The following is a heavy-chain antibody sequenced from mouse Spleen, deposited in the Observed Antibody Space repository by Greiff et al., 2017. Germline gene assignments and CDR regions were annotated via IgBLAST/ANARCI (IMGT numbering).Heavy chain of an antibody. D-gene: IGHD2-14*01. CDR1: GFSFNTYA. Sequence: EVQGVESGGGLVQPKGSLKLSCAASGFSFNTYAMNWVRQAPGKGLEWVARIRSKSNNYATYYADSVKDRFTISRDDSESMLYLQMNNLKTEDTAMYYCVSHRYGEAMDYWGQGTSVTVSS. CDR2: IRSKSNNYAT. CDR3: VSHRYGEAMDY. V-gene: IGHV10-1*01. J-gene: IGHJ4*01.